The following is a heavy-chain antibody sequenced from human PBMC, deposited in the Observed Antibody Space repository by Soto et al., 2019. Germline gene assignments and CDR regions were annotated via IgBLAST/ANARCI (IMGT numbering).Heavy chain of an antibody. V-gene: IGHV4-59*01. CDR1: GGSISSYY. D-gene: IGHD3-10*01. CDR2: IYYSWST. J-gene: IGHJ3*02. Sequence: SETLSLTCTVSGGSISSYYWSWIRQPPGKGLEWIGYIYYSWSTNYNPSLKSRVTISVDTSKNQFSLKLSSVTAADTAVYYCARDSPSRVTMVRGVSPRAFDIWGQGTMVTVSS. CDR3: ARDSPSRVTMVRGVSPRAFDI.